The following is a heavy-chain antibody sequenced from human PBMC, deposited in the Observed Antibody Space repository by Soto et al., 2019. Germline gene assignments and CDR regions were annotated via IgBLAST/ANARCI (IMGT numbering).Heavy chain of an antibody. V-gene: IGHV4-31*03. CDR1: GGSTSSGGFY. J-gene: IGHJ4*02. D-gene: IGHD3-3*01. CDR3: ARAVNQDFWSGYSPFDY. CDR2: IYYNGDT. Sequence: PSETLSLTCSVSGGSTSSGGFYWSWIRHHPGKGLEWIGYIYYNGDTYYNPSLKSRVTISVDTSNNQFSLNLSSVTAADTAVYYCARAVNQDFWSGYSPFDYWSQGTLVTVS.